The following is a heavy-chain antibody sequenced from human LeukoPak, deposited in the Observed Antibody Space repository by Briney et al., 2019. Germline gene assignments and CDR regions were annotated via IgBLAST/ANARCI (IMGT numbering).Heavy chain of an antibody. Sequence: PGGTLRLSCAASGFTFSSYGMSWVRQAPGKGLEWVSAISGSGGSTYYTDSVKGRFTISRDNAKNSLYLQMNSLRVEDTALYYCARERFHGSGAPRYDFWGQGTLVTVSS. J-gene: IGHJ4*02. D-gene: IGHD3-10*01. CDR3: ARERFHGSGAPRYDF. CDR1: GFTFSSYG. CDR2: ISGSGGST. V-gene: IGHV3-23*01.